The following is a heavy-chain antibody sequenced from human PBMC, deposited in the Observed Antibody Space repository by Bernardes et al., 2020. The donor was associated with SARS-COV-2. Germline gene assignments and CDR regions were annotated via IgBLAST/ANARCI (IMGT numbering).Heavy chain of an antibody. Sequence: GESLFLSCAASGFTFSSYGMSWVRQAPGKGLEWVSAISVSGSSTYYADSVKGRFTISRDNSKDTLYLQMNSLRAEDTAVYHCAKGRGTSSGWFYYYYGMDVWGQGTTGTVSS. CDR2: ISVSGSST. V-gene: IGHV3-23*01. CDR3: AKGRGTSSGWFYYYYGMDV. J-gene: IGHJ6*02. CDR1: GFTFSSYG. D-gene: IGHD6-19*01.